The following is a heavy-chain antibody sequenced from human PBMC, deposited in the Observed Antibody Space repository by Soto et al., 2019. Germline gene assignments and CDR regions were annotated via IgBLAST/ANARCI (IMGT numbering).Heavy chain of an antibody. D-gene: IGHD3-10*01. CDR3: AKDRCGSDRKNWFDP. CDR2: ISGSGGST. J-gene: IGHJ5*02. V-gene: IGHV3-23*01. CDR1: GFTFSSYA. Sequence: EVQLLESGGGLVQPGGSRRLSCAASGFTFSSYAMSWVRQAPGKGLEWVSAISGSGGSTYYADAVKGRFTISRDNSKITLYLKMNSLRAEDTAVYYCAKDRCGSDRKNWFDPWGHGTLVTVSS.